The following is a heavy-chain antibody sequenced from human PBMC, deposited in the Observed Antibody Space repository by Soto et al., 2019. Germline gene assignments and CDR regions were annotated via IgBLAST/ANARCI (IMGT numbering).Heavy chain of an antibody. CDR3: ARVTFTPNWFDS. J-gene: IGHJ5*01. CDR2: VYYRGSI. D-gene: IGHD3-16*01. Sequence: PSETLSLTCTVSGGSLSSGNYYWSWIRQAPGKGLELIGYVYYRGSIYYTPSFESRVSISIDTSKNQFSLRLTSVTAADSAVYFCARVTFTPNWFDSWGQGILVTVSS. CDR1: GGSLSSGNYY. V-gene: IGHV4-30-4*08.